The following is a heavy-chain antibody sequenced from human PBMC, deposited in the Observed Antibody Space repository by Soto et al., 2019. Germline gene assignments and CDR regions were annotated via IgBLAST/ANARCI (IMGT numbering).Heavy chain of an antibody. Sequence: PSETLSLTCTVSGGSISNYYCSWIRQPPGKGLEWIGYIYYSGGTSYSPSLQSRVTISVDTSKTQFSLKLNSVTAADTAVYYCMRHRPWGEIEYWGQGTLVTVSS. V-gene: IGHV4-59*08. J-gene: IGHJ4*02. CDR3: MRHRPWGEIEY. CDR2: IYYSGGT. CDR1: GGSISNYY. D-gene: IGHD3-16*01.